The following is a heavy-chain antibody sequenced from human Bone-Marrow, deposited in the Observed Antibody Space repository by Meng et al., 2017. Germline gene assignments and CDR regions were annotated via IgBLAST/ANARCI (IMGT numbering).Heavy chain of an antibody. CDR3: ARDLMDGGNFYYYYYGMDV. CDR2: IWYDGSNK. Sequence: GESLKISCAASGFTFSSYGMHWVRQAPGKGLEWVAVIWYDGSNKYYADSVKGRFTISRDNSKNTLYLQMNSLRAEDTAVYYCARDLMDGGNFYYYYYGMDVWGQGTTVTVSS. D-gene: IGHD4-23*01. J-gene: IGHJ6*02. V-gene: IGHV3-33*01. CDR1: GFTFSSYG.